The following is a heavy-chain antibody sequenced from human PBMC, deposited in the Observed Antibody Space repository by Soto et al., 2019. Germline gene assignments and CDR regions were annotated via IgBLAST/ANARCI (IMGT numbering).Heavy chain of an antibody. J-gene: IGHJ5*02. V-gene: IGHV5-10-1*01. Sequence: RGESLKISCKGSGYSFTSYWISWVRQMPGKGLEWMGRIDPSDSYTNYSPSFQGHVTISADKSISTAYLQWSSLKASDTAMYYCVRSSSSWSEFDPWGQGTLVTVSS. D-gene: IGHD6-13*01. CDR2: IDPSDSYT. CDR3: VRSSSSWSEFDP. CDR1: GYSFTSYW.